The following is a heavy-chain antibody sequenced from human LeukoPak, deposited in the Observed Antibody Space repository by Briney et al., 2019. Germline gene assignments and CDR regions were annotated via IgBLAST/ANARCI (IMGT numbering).Heavy chain of an antibody. D-gene: IGHD3-22*01. V-gene: IGHV1-24*01. Sequence: ASVKVSCKVSGYTLTELSMHWVRQAPGKGLEWMGGFDPEDGETIYAQKFQGRVTITEDTSTDTAYMELSSLRSEDTAVYYCATGRWLLLLFDYWGQGTLVTVSS. CDR1: GYTLTELS. CDR2: FDPEDGET. CDR3: ATGRWLLLLFDY. J-gene: IGHJ4*02.